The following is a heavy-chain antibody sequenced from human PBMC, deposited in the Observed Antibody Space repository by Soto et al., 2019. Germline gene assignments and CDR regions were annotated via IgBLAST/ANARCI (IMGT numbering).Heavy chain of an antibody. CDR2: ISGSGGST. CDR3: AKDRSYSKGGSMDV. V-gene: IGHV3-23*01. J-gene: IGHJ6*02. D-gene: IGHD4-4*01. Sequence: HGCCMGLSRAACGFSVSSYAMSGARQAPGKGLEWVSAISGSGGSTYYADSVKGRFTISRDNSKNTLYLQMNSLRAEDTAVYYCAKDRSYSKGGSMDVRGQGTTVTVSS. CDR1: GFSVSSYA.